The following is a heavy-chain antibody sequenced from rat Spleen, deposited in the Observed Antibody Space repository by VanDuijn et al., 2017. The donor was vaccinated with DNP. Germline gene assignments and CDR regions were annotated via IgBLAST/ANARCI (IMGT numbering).Heavy chain of an antibody. CDR1: GSSITSNY. CDR3: ARGNDGYYPNWYFDF. J-gene: IGHJ1*01. D-gene: IGHD1-12*03. V-gene: IGHV3-1*01. CDR2: ISYSGST. Sequence: EVQLQESGPGLVKPSQPLSLTCSVTGSSITSNYWGWIREFPGNKMEWVGHISYSGSTSYHPSLRSRISITRDTSKNQFFLHLNSVTTEDTATYYCARGNDGYYPNWYFDFWGPGTMVTVSS.